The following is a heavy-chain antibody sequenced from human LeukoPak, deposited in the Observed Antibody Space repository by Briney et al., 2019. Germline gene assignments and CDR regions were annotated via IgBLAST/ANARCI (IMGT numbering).Heavy chain of an antibody. J-gene: IGHJ5*02. CDR2: VASSGTS. V-gene: IGHV4-59*01. Sequence: SETLSLTCTVSGDSLNTYYWTWIRQTPGKELEWLGFVASSGTSNYNPSLKSRVSISIDTSKNQFSLALTSVTPADTAVYYCARVVRGVVTSNWFDPWGQGTLVSVSS. CDR1: GDSLNTYY. D-gene: IGHD2-21*02. CDR3: ARVVRGVVTSNWFDP.